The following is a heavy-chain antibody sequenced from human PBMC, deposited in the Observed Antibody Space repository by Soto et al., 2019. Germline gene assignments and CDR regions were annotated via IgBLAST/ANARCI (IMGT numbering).Heavy chain of an antibody. D-gene: IGHD3-10*01. Sequence: EVQLLESGGGLVQPGGSLRLSCAASGFTFSSYAMSWVRQAPGKGLEWVSAIRGSGGSTYYADSVKGRFTISRDNSKNTLYLQMNGVRAEDTAVYYCAKDGYGSGSYRHYFDYWGQGTLVTVSS. CDR3: AKDGYGSGSYRHYFDY. CDR2: IRGSGGST. V-gene: IGHV3-23*01. J-gene: IGHJ4*02. CDR1: GFTFSSYA.